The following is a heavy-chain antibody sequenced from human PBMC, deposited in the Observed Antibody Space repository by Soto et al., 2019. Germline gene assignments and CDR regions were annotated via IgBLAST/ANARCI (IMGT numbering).Heavy chain of an antibody. V-gene: IGHV1-69*13. Sequence: GASVKVSRKASGGTFSSYAISWVRQAPGQGLEWMGGIIPIFGTANYAQKFQGRVTITADESTSTAYMELSSLRSEDTAVYYCARGNIAVAGRIDYWGQGTLVTVSS. CDR1: GGTFSSYA. D-gene: IGHD6-19*01. J-gene: IGHJ4*02. CDR2: IIPIFGTA. CDR3: ARGNIAVAGRIDY.